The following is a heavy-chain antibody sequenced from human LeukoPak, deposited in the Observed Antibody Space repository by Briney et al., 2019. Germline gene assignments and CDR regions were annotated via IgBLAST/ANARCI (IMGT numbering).Heavy chain of an antibody. V-gene: IGHV1-69*04. J-gene: IGHJ4*02. CDR2: IIPILGIA. CDR1: GGTFSSYA. CDR3: ARATYYYDSSGSPADY. Sequence: SVKVSCKASGGTFSSYAISWVRQAPGQGLEWMGRIIPILGIANYAQKFQGRVTITADKSTSTAYMELSSLRSEDTAVYYCARATYYYDSSGSPADYWGQGTLVTVSS. D-gene: IGHD3-22*01.